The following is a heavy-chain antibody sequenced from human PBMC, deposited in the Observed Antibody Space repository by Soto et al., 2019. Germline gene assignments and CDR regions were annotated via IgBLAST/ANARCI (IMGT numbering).Heavy chain of an antibody. CDR1: GFTFSDYY. V-gene: IGHV3-11*04. Sequence: PGGSLRLSCAASGFTFSDYYMSWIRQAPGKGLEWVSYISSRSSTIFYADSVKGRFTISRDNSKNTLYLQMNSLRAEDTAVYYCARGPQFGSGSYDDYWGQGSLVTVSS. J-gene: IGHJ4*02. CDR2: ISSRSSTI. D-gene: IGHD3-10*01. CDR3: ARGPQFGSGSYDDY.